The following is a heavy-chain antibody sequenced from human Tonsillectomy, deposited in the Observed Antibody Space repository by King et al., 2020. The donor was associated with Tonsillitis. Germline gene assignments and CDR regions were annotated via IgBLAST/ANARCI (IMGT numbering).Heavy chain of an antibody. CDR1: GFTVSSNY. V-gene: IGHV3-53*01. CDR2: IYSGGST. D-gene: IGHD2-2*01. CDR3: ARVVPAANFDF. Sequence: VQLVESGGGLIQPGRSLRLSCAASGFTVSSNYMSWVRQAPGKGLEWVSMIYSGGSTNYADSVKGRFTISRDNSKNTLYLRMNSLRAEDTAVYYCARVVPAANFDFWGQGALVTVSS. J-gene: IGHJ4*02.